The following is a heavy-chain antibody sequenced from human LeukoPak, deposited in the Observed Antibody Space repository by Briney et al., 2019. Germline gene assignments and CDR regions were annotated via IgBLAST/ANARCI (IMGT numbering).Heavy chain of an antibody. CDR1: GFTFSTYG. CDR2: IRYDGSNK. CDR3: ATDGPNYNIDH. J-gene: IGHJ4*02. Sequence: GGALRLSCGASGFTFSTYGMHWVRQAPGKGLEWVAIIRYDGSNKYYADSVKGRFTISRDNSKNTMYLQMDSLRAEDTAVYYCATDGPNYNIDHWGQGTLVTVSS. D-gene: IGHD3-9*01. V-gene: IGHV3-30*02.